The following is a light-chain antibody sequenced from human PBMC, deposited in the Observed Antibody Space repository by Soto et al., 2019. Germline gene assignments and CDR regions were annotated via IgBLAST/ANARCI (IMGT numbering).Light chain of an antibody. V-gene: IGLV2-14*01. J-gene: IGLJ1*01. CDR1: SSDLGGYNY. Sequence: QSALTQPASVSGSPGQSITISCTGTSSDLGGYNYFSWYQQHPGKAPKLIIYEVSNRPSGVSDRFSGSKSDNTASLTISGLQAEDEADYYCCSYAGSSTYVFGTGTKVTAL. CDR2: EVS. CDR3: CSYAGSSTYV.